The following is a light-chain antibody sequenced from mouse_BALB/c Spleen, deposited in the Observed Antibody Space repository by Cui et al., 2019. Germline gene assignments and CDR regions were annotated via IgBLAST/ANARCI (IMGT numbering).Light chain of an antibody. V-gene: IGKV14-111*01. Sequence: DIKMTQSPSSMYASLGERVTITCKASQDINSYLRWFQQKPGKSPKTLIYRANRLVDGVPSRFSGSGSGQDYSLTISSLEYEDMGIYYCLQYDEFPYTFGGGTKLEIK. CDR1: QDINSY. J-gene: IGKJ2*01. CDR2: RAN. CDR3: LQYDEFPYT.